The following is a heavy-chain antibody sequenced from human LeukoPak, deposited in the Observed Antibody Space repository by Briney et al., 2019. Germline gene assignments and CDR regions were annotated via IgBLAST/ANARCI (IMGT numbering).Heavy chain of an antibody. J-gene: IGHJ4*02. CDR3: ARAWATDYFDY. CDR2: IYYSGST. CDR1: GGSINSYF. V-gene: IGHV4-59*01. Sequence: PSETLSLTCTVSGGSINSYFWSWIRQPPGKGLEWIGYIYYSGSTNYNPSLKSRVTISVDTSKNQFSLKLSSVTPADTAMYYCARAWATDYFDYWGQGTLVTVSS.